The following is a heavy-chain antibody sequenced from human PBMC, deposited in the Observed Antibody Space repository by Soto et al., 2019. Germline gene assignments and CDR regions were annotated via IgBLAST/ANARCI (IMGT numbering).Heavy chain of an antibody. CDR2: INPSGGST. D-gene: IGHD2-2*02. CDR3: ARDIVVVPAAIPEYFDY. V-gene: IGHV1-46*01. Sequence: ASVKVSCKACGYTFTSYYMHWVRQAPGQWLEWMGIINPSGGSTSYAQKFQGRVTMTRDTSTSTVYMELSSLRSEDTAVYYCARDIVVVPAAIPEYFDYWGQGTLVTVSS. CDR1: GYTFTSYY. J-gene: IGHJ4*02.